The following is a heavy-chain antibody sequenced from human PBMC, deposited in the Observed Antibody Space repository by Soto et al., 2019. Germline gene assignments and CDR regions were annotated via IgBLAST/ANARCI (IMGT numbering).Heavy chain of an antibody. J-gene: IGHJ5*02. CDR2: IYYSGST. CDR3: ARYWSGGSCQGNNWFDP. V-gene: IGHV4-30-4*01. D-gene: IGHD2-15*01. Sequence: QVQLQESGPGLVKPSQTLSLTCTVSGGSISSGDYYWSWIRQPPGKGLEWIGYIYYSGSTYYNPSLNSRVTISVDTSKNPFSLKLCSVAAADTAVYYCARYWSGGSCQGNNWFDPWGQGTLVTVSS. CDR1: GGSISSGDYY.